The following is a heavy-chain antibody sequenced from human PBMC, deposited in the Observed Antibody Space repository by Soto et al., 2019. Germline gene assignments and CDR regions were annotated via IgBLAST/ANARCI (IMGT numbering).Heavy chain of an antibody. V-gene: IGHV1-46*01. D-gene: IGHD2-21*02. CDR3: ARGGHVVVVTAALDY. CDR2: VNPSGGHT. J-gene: IGHJ4*02. Sequence: QVQLMQSGAEVKKPGASVKVSCKASGDTFSDYYIHWVRQAPGQGLEWMGTVNPSGGHTTYSQHLLGRVTMTRDTYTSTLHMELTSLTSEDAAVYYCARGGHVVVVTAALDYWGQGTLVTVSS. CDR1: GDTFSDYY.